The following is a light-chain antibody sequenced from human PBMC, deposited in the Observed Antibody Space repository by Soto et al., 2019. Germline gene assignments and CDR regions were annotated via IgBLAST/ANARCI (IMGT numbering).Light chain of an antibody. CDR3: GSYSSSGTLFV. V-gene: IGLV2-14*01. CDR2: EVT. CDR1: SSDVGGHNY. Sequence: QSALTQPASVSGSPGQSITVSCTGTSSDVGGHNYVSWFQQHPGQAPKLLIYEVTTRPSGVSTRFSGSKSGNTASLTISGLQAEDEADYHCGSYSSSGTLFVFGTGTKVTVL. J-gene: IGLJ1*01.